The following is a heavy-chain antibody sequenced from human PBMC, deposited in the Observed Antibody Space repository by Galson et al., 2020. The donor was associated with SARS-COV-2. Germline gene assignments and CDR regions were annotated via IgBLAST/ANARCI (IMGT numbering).Heavy chain of an antibody. Sequence: SETLSLTCTVSGGSISSSSYYWGWIRQPPGKGLEWIGSIYYSGSTYYNPSLKSRVTISVDTSKNQFSLKLSSVTAADTAVYYCAREDYGDYVAPWGTPIVGVGIGMDVWGQGTTVTVSS. J-gene: IGHJ6*02. CDR1: GGSISSSSYY. D-gene: IGHD4-17*01. CDR2: IYYSGST. V-gene: IGHV4-39*07. CDR3: AREDYGDYVAPWGTPIVGVGIGMDV.